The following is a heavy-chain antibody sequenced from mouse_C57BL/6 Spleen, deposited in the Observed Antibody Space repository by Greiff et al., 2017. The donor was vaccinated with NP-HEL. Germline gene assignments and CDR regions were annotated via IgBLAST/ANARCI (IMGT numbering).Heavy chain of an antibody. Sequence: EVMLVESGGGLVKPGGSLKLSCAASGFTFSDYGMHWVRQAPEKGLEWVAYISSGSSTIYYADTVKGRFTISRDNAKNTLFLQRTSLRSEDTARYYWARSPNLGYWGQGTTLTVSS. D-gene: IGHD4-1*01. J-gene: IGHJ2*01. CDR2: ISSGSSTI. CDR3: ARSPNLGY. CDR1: GFTFSDYG. V-gene: IGHV5-17*01.